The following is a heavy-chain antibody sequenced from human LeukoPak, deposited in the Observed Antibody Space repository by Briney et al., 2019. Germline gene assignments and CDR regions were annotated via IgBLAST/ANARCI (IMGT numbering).Heavy chain of an antibody. Sequence: PGGSLRLSCAASGFTFSSDWMHWVRQVPGEGLVWVSRINSDGSSTAYADSVKGRFTISRDNAKNTLYLQMNSLRAEDTAVYYCAREAHSYYYVSSGYEAHFDYWGQGTLVTVSS. CDR3: AREAHSYYYVSSGYEAHFDY. J-gene: IGHJ4*02. CDR1: GFTFSSDW. CDR2: INSDGSST. D-gene: IGHD3-22*01. V-gene: IGHV3-74*01.